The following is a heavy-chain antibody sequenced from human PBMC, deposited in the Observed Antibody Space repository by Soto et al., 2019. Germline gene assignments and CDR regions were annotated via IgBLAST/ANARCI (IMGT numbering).Heavy chain of an antibody. V-gene: IGHV3-23*01. CDR3: AKRKGLIGSGYYVDY. Sequence: EVQLLESGGGLVQPGGSLRLSCAASGFTFSSYAMSWVRQAPGKGLEWVSAISGSGGSTYYADSVKGRFTIYIDNSKNTLYLQMNSLRAEDAAVYYCAKRKGLIGSGYYVDYWGQGTLVTVSS. CDR2: ISGSGGST. D-gene: IGHD3-3*01. CDR1: GFTFSSYA. J-gene: IGHJ4*02.